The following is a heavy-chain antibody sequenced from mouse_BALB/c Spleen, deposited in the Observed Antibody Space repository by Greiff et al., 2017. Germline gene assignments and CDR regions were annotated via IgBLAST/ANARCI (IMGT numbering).Heavy chain of an antibody. Sequence: EVQLQQSGAELVRPGALVKLSCKASGFNIKDYYMHWVKQRPEQGLEWIGWIDPENGNTIYDPKFQGKASITADTSSNTAYLQLSSLTSEDTAVYYCARDPNTYYAMDYWGQGTSVTVSA. CDR1: GFNIKDYY. D-gene: IGHD4-1*01. V-gene: IGHV14-1*02. J-gene: IGHJ4*01. CDR3: ARDPNTYYAMDY. CDR2: IDPENGNT.